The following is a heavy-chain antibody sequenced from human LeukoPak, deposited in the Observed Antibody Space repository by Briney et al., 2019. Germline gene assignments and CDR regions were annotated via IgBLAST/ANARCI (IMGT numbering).Heavy chain of an antibody. Sequence: ASVKVSCKASGGTFSSYAISWVRQAPGQGLEWMGRIIPILGIANYAQKFQGRVTITADKSTSTAYMELSSLRSEDTAVYYCARVAPVGAAPFGYWGQGTLVTVSS. CDR2: IIPILGIA. D-gene: IGHD1-26*01. CDR1: GGTFSSYA. CDR3: ARVAPVGAAPFGY. J-gene: IGHJ4*02. V-gene: IGHV1-69*04.